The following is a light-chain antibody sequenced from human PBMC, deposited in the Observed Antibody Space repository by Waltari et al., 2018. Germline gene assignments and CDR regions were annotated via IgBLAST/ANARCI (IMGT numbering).Light chain of an antibody. CDR3: QHTYNTPWT. J-gene: IGKJ1*01. V-gene: IGKV1-39*01. CDR1: QSVNND. Sequence: DIQMTQSPSSLSASVGDRVTITCRESQSVNNDLNWYQQKPGTAPRVLIYGVNNLQGGVPSRFSGSGSGTHFTLTISSLQPEDFGTYYCQHTYNTPWTFGQGTRVEMK. CDR2: GVN.